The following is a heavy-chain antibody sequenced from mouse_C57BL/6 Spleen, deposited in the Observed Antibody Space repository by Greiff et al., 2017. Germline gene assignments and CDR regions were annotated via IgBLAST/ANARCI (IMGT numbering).Heavy chain of an antibody. D-gene: IGHD2-1*01. J-gene: IGHJ1*03. CDR2: INPNNGGT. CDR3: ARDGNDWYFDV. V-gene: IGHV1-22*01. CDR1: GYTFTDYN. Sequence: VQLKESGPELVKPGASVTMSCKASGYTFTDYNMHWVKQSHGKSLEWIGYINPNNGGTSYNQKFKGKATLTVNKSSSTAYMELRSLTSEDSAVYYCARDGNDWYFDVWGTGTTVTVSS.